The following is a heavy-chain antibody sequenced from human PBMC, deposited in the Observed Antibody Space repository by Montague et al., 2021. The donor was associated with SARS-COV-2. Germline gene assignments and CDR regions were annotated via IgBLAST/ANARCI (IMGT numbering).Heavy chain of an antibody. Sequence: SETLSLTCAVSAASITNTNWCSWIRHHPAMALVWFGEIYHTGSTNYNPSLKSRVTISVQTSKNQFSLEMTSVTAADTAVYYCATGFEDSKTYSYIGIVFEYWGQGALVTVSS. D-gene: IGHD3-22*01. V-gene: IGHV4-4*02. CDR1: AASITNTNW. CDR2: IYHTGST. J-gene: IGHJ4*02. CDR3: ATGFEDSKTYSYIGIVFEY.